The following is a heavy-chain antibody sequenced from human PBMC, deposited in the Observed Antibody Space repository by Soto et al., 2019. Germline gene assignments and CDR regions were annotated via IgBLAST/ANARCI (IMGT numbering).Heavy chain of an antibody. CDR3: ARGGSFSERECDY. V-gene: IGHV1-46*01. J-gene: IGHJ4*02. CDR2: VDPIAGYT. CDR1: GYTFTSYY. Sequence: QVQLVQSGAEVRKTGASVNVSCKASGYTFTSYYIHWVRQAPGQGLEWMGIVDPIAGYTTYAQRFQGRVTMTRDTSTTTAYMHLSSLRSEDTAVYYCARGGSFSERECDYCGQGTLVTVSS. D-gene: IGHD3-10*01.